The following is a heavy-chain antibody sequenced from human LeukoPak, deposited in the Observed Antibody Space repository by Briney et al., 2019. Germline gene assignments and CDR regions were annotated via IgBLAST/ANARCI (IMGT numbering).Heavy chain of an antibody. CDR2: TIPIFGTA. CDR1: GYTFTIYA. CDR3: ASGQFSMVRGVITPGGFDY. Sequence: ASVKVSFKASGYTFTIYAISWVRQAPGQGREWMGGTIPIFGTANYAQKFQGRVTITADESTSTAYMELSSLRSEDTAVYYCASGQFSMVRGVITPGGFDYWGQGTLVTVSS. D-gene: IGHD3-10*01. J-gene: IGHJ4*02. V-gene: IGHV1-69*13.